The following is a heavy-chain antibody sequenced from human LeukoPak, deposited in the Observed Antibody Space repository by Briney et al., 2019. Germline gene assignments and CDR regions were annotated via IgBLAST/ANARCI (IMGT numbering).Heavy chain of an antibody. CDR2: ISSRSTI. D-gene: IGHD3-22*01. V-gene: IGHV3-48*01. CDR1: GFTFSSYS. Sequence: GALRLSCAASGFTFSSYSMNWVRQAPGKGLEWVSYISSRSTIYYADSVKGRLTISRDNAKNSLYLQMNGLRAEDTAVYYCSRSAYYDGSGNYYDYWGQGTLVTVSS. CDR3: SRSAYYDGSGNYYDY. J-gene: IGHJ4*02.